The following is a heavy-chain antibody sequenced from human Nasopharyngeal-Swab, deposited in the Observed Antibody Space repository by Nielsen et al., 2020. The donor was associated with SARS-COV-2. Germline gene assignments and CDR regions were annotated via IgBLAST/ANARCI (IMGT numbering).Heavy chain of an antibody. V-gene: IGHV3-30*18. CDR1: GFSFNNYG. D-gene: IGHD3-10*01. Sequence: GGSLRLSCTASGFSFNNYGMHWVRQAPGKGLEWVAVISYEGSKKYYAESVEGRFTISRDYSKSTLYLQMNSLRPEDTAMYYCAKANVLIWFGQFKNDGFDIWGQGTMVTVSS. CDR3: AKANVLIWFGQFKNDGFDI. J-gene: IGHJ3*02. CDR2: ISYEGSKK.